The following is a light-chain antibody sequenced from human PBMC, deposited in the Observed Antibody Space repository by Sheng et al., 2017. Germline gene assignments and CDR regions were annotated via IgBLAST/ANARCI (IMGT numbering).Light chain of an antibody. V-gene: IGLV3-25*03. CDR3: QSADVSGSWVI. Sequence: YELTQPRSVSVSPGQTATITCSGDALPQQYVYWYQQRPGQAPMMVIYKDIERPSGIPERFSASTSGTTVTLTISGVQAEDEADYYCQSADVSGSWVIFGGGDQADRP. J-gene: IGLJ2*01. CDR1: ALPQQY. CDR2: KDI.